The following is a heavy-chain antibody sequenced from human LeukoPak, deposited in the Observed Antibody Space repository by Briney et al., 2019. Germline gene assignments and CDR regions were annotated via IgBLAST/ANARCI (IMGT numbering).Heavy chain of an antibody. J-gene: IGHJ6*03. CDR1: GGSFSGYY. CDR2: INHSGST. V-gene: IGHV4-34*01. Sequence: SETLSLTCAVYGGSFSGYYWSWIRQPPGKGLEWIGEINHSGSTNYNPSLKSRVTISVDTSKNQFSLKLSSVTAADTAVYYCAREAKYSGSYRYYYYYYMDVWGKGTTVTVSS. CDR3: AREAKYSGSYRYYYYYYMDV. D-gene: IGHD1-26*01.